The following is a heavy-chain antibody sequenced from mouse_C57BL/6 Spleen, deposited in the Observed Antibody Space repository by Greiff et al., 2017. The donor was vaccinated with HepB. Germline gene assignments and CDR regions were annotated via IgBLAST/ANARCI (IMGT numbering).Heavy chain of an antibody. CDR3: ARWGDGY. D-gene: IGHD3-3*01. CDR1: GYTFTSYW. Sequence: QVHVKQSGAELVKPGASVKLSCKASGYTFTSYWMHWVKQRPGQGLEWIGMIHPNSGSTNYNEKFKSKATLTVDKSSSTAYMQLSSLTSEDSAVYYCARWGDGYWGQGTTLTVSS. V-gene: IGHV1-64*01. CDR2: IHPNSGST. J-gene: IGHJ2*01.